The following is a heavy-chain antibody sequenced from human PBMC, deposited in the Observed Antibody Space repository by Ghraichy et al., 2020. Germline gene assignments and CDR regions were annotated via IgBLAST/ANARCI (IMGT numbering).Heavy chain of an antibody. CDR1: GFTFSSYG. CDR2: ISYDGSNK. Sequence: GGSLRLSCAASGFTFSSYGMHWVRQAPGKGLEWVAVISYDGSNKYYADSVKGRFTISRDNSKNTLYLQMNSLRAEDTAVYYCAHTYYDFWSGFDIWGQGTMVTVSS. J-gene: IGHJ3*02. D-gene: IGHD3-3*01. V-gene: IGHV3-30*03. CDR3: AHTYYDFWSGFDI.